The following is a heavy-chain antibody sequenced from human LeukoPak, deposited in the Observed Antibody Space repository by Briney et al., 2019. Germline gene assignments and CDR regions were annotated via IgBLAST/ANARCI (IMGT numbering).Heavy chain of an antibody. CDR1: GGSISSGSYY. V-gene: IGHV4-61*02. J-gene: IGHJ6*03. Sequence: SETLSLTCTVSGGSISSGSYYWSWIRQPAGKGLEWIGRIYTSGSTNYNPSLKSRVTISVDTSKNQFSLKLSSVTAADTAVCYCAREGGSYDYYYYYMDVWGKGTTVTISS. CDR3: AREGGSYDYYYYYMDV. D-gene: IGHD1-26*01. CDR2: IYTSGST.